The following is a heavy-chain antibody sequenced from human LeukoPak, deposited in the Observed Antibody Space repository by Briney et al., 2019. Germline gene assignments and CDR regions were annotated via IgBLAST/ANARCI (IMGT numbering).Heavy chain of an antibody. CDR2: INNSGST. CDR3: ARDNSLRTHGAFDI. J-gene: IGHJ3*02. Sequence: SSETLSLTCAVYGGSFSGYYWSWIRQTPGKGLEWIWEINNSGSTNYNPSLKSRVTMSVDTSKNQFSLKLSSVTAADTAVYYCARDNSLRTHGAFDIWGQGTMVTVSS. CDR1: GGSFSGYY. D-gene: IGHD2-2*01. V-gene: IGHV4-34*01.